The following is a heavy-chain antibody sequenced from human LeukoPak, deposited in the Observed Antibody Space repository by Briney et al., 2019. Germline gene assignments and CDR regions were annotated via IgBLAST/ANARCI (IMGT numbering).Heavy chain of an antibody. Sequence: SVKVSCKASGGTFSSYAISWVRQAPGQGLEWMGGIIPIFGTANYAQKFQGRVTITADKSTSTAYMELSSLRSEDTAVYYCARDNVGYDFWSGYWDDAFDIWGQGTMVTVSS. CDR3: ARDNVGYDFWSGYWDDAFDI. J-gene: IGHJ3*02. CDR1: GGTFSSYA. V-gene: IGHV1-69*06. D-gene: IGHD3-3*01. CDR2: IIPIFGTA.